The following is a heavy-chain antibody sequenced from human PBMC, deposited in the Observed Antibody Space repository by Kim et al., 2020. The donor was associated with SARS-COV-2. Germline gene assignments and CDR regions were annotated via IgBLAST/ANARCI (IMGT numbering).Heavy chain of an antibody. D-gene: IGHD3-10*01. CDR1: GLTLSDHL. CDR3: SAGAGGRGPHQF. CDR2: IRTKVVSDTT. J-gene: IGHJ4*02. V-gene: IGHV3-72*01. Sequence: GGSLRLSCAGSGLTLSDHLLDWVRQTPGKGLEWVGRIRTKVVSDTTEYAASVKGRFIVSRDDSTNSLYLQMNSLKIEDTAIYYCSAGAGGRGPHQFWGQGTLVTVSS.